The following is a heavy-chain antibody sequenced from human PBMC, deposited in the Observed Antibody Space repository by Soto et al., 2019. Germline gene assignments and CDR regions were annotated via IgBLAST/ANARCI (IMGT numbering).Heavy chain of an antibody. D-gene: IGHD5-12*01. Sequence: QVHLVQSGAEVKQPASSVKVSCQASGVTFSTYGITWVRQAPGHGLEWMGAIIPVFASTSSAQLFRGRLSITADDVSSTAYMALSGLTSEDTAIYYCATADFRGNASHQCDLWGQGTLVTVS. V-gene: IGHV1-69*01. CDR2: IIPVFAST. J-gene: IGHJ5*02. CDR1: GVTFSTYG. CDR3: ATADFRGNASHQCDL.